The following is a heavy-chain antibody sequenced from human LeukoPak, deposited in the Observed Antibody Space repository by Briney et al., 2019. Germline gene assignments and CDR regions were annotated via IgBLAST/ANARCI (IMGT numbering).Heavy chain of an antibody. V-gene: IGHV4-59*12. J-gene: IGHJ4*02. CDR3: ARGDDVLGFDY. CDR2: IYYSGST. CDR1: GGSISSYY. D-gene: IGHD3-16*01. Sequence: SETLSLTCTVSGGSISSYYWSWIRQPPGKGLEWIGYIYYSGSTNYNPSLKSRVTISVDTSKNQFSLKLSSVTAADTAVYYCARGDDVLGFDYWGQGTLVTVSS.